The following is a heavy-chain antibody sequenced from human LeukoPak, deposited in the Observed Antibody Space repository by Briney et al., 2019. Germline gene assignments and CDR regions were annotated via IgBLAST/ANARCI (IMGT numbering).Heavy chain of an antibody. J-gene: IGHJ4*02. CDR3: ARDARRGIDY. CDR1: GGSISSYY. V-gene: IGHV4-59*01. CDR2: IYYSGST. D-gene: IGHD3-16*01. Sequence: SETLSLTCTVSGGSISSYYWSWIRQPPGKGLEWIAYIYYSGSTNYNPSLKSRVTISVDTSKNQFSLKLSSVTAADTAVYYCARDARRGIDYWGQGTLVTVSS.